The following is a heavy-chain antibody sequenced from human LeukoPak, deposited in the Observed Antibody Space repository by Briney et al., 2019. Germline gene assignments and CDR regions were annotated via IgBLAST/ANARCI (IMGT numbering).Heavy chain of an antibody. Sequence: WGSLRLSCAASGFTLDDYAMHWVRQAPGKGLEWVSLLSWDGSTTYYADSVRGRFTVSRDTNKNSLLLQMNSLRTEDTALYYCVRVALPAAIYYYMDIWGKGTTVIVSS. D-gene: IGHD2-2*01. CDR2: LSWDGSTT. V-gene: IGHV3-43*01. CDR3: VRVALPAAIYYYMDI. CDR1: GFTLDDYA. J-gene: IGHJ6*03.